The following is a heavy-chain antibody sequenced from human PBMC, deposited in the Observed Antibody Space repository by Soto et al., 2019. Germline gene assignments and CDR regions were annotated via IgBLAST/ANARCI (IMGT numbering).Heavy chain of an antibody. CDR3: ARDIAAAGKGRDQAEYFQH. D-gene: IGHD6-13*01. V-gene: IGHV1-18*01. Sequence: ASVKVSCKASGYTFTSYGISWVRQAPGQGLEWMGWISAYNGNTNYAQKLQGRVTMTTDTSTSTAYMELRSLRSDDTAVYYCARDIAAAGKGRDQAEYFQHWGQGTLVTVSS. J-gene: IGHJ1*01. CDR1: GYTFTSYG. CDR2: ISAYNGNT.